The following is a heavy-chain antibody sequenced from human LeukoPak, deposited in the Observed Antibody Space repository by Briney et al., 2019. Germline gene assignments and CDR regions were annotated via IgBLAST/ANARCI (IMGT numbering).Heavy chain of an antibody. Sequence: SQTLSLTCTVYGDSMSSGNYYWSWIRQPAGKGLEWIGRMYTSGSTNYNPSPKSRVIISVDTSKNQFYLQLNSVAAADTAVYYCARGVGTTNFDYWGQGTLVTVSS. V-gene: IGHV4-61*02. D-gene: IGHD1-26*01. CDR2: MYTSGST. CDR1: GDSMSSGNYY. J-gene: IGHJ4*02. CDR3: ARGVGTTNFDY.